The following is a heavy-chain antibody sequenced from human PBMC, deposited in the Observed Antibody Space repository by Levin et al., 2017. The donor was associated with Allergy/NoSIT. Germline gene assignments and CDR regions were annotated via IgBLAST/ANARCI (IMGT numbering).Heavy chain of an antibody. Sequence: KGLEWVSGINWNRDKIGYADSVRARFTISRDNAKNSLYLQMNSLGPEDTALYYCAKGLNWGSPNTLDYWGQGTLVTVSS. CDR2: INWNRDKI. CDR3: AKGLNWGSPNTLDY. V-gene: IGHV3-9*01. J-gene: IGHJ4*02. D-gene: IGHD7-27*01.